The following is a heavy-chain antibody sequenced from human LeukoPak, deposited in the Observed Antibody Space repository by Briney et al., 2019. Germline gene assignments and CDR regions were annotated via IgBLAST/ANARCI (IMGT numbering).Heavy chain of an antibody. J-gene: IGHJ4*02. CDR1: GGSFSGYY. CDR2: INHSGSA. V-gene: IGHV4-34*01. CDR3: ARGQGTVTTH. D-gene: IGHD4-17*01. Sequence: PSETLSLTCAVSGGSFSGYYWTWIRQPPGKGLEWIGEINHSGSANYNPSLKSQVTISLDTSKNQFSLKLSSVTAADTAVYYCARGQGTVTTHWGQGTLVTVSS.